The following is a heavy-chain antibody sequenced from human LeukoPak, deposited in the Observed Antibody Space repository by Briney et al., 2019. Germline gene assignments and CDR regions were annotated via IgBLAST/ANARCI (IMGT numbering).Heavy chain of an antibody. V-gene: IGHV1-2*06. CDR2: INPNSGGT. CDR1: GYTFTGYY. Sequence: ASVKVSCEASGYTFTGYYMHWVRQAPGQGLEWMGRINPNSGGTNYAQKFQGRVTMTRDTSISTAYMELSRLRSDDTAVYYCARVGGITMVRDVSWFSWFDPWGQGTLVTVSS. J-gene: IGHJ5*02. CDR3: ARVGGITMVRDVSWFSWFDP. D-gene: IGHD3-10*01.